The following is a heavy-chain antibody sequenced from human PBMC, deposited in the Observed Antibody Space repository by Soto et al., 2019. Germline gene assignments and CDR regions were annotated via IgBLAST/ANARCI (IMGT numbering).Heavy chain of an antibody. CDR3: AKLMCEYYGSGSCVFDY. J-gene: IGHJ4*02. CDR1: GFTVSNSA. Sequence: GGSLRLSCAASGFTVSNSAMTWVRQAPGKGLEWVSVITGGGGNTHYADSVKGRFAISRDNSKNTLFLQVNSLRAEDMAVYFCAKLMCEYYGSGSCVFDYWGQGALVTVSS. D-gene: IGHD3-10*01. V-gene: IGHV3-23*01. CDR2: ITGGGGNT.